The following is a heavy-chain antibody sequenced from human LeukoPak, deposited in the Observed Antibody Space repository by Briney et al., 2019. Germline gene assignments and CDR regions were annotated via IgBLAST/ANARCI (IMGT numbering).Heavy chain of an antibody. D-gene: IGHD3-22*01. Sequence: PSETLSLTCSFYSESFSGGYWSWIRQPPGKGLDWIGEISDNEGIKYSPSLKSRVTISVDTSKNQFSLKLTSVTAADTAVYYCARGLDRSKTGYWGQGSLVTVSS. CDR2: ISDNEGI. CDR1: SESFSGGY. V-gene: IGHV4-34*01. CDR3: ARGLDRSKTGY. J-gene: IGHJ4*02.